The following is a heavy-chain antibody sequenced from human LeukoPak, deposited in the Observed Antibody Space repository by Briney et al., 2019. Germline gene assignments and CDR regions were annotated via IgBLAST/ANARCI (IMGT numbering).Heavy chain of an antibody. CDR1: GFTFSNYA. D-gene: IGHD1-26*01. J-gene: IGHJ4*02. V-gene: IGHV3-30*04. CDR3: ARDLRGNFDY. Sequence: GGSLRLSCAASGFTFSNYAMHWVRQAPGKGLEWVTLISYDGSNKYYADSVKGRFTISRDNAKNSLYLQMNSLRAEDTAVYYCARDLRGNFDYWGQGTLVTVSS. CDR2: ISYDGSNK.